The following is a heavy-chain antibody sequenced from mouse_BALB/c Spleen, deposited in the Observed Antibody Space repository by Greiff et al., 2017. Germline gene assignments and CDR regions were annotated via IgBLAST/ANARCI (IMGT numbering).Heavy chain of an antibody. D-gene: IGHD1-1*01. CDR1: GYTFTSYW. CDR2: INPSNGRT. CDR3: ATGITTPMDY. J-gene: IGHJ4*01. V-gene: IGHV1S81*02. Sequence: QVQLQQPGAELVKPGASVKLSCKASGYTFTSYWMHWVKQRPGQGLEWIGEINPSNGRTNYNEKFKSKATLTVDKSSSTAYMQLSSLTSEDSAVYYCATGITTPMDYWGQGTSVTVSS.